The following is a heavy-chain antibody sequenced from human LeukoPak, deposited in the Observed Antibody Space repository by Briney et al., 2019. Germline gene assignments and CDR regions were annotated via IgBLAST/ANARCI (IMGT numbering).Heavy chain of an antibody. CDR3: ARDQRYAFDY. V-gene: IGHV3-23*01. J-gene: IGHJ4*02. Sequence: GGSLRLSCAASGFTFSTYAVSWVRQAPGKGLEWVSAIYGSGGTTYYADSVKGRVTFSRDDAKNTLYLHMHSLRDDDTAVYYCARDQRYAFDYWGQGILVTVSS. CDR2: IYGSGGTT. CDR1: GFTFSTYA. D-gene: IGHD3-9*01.